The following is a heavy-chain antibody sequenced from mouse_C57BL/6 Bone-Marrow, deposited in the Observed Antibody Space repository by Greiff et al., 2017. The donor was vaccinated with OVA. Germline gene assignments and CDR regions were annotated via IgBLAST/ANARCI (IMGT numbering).Heavy chain of an antibody. D-gene: IGHD2-5*01. CDR3: ARRRYSNYWYFDV. Sequence: QVQLQQSGAELVRPGSSVKLSCKASGYTFTSYWMHWVKQRPIQGLEWIGNIDPSDSETHYNQKFKDKATLTVDKSSSTAYMQLSSLTSEDSAVYYCARRRYSNYWYFDVWGTGTTVTVSS. CDR1: GYTFTSYW. J-gene: IGHJ1*03. CDR2: IDPSDSET. V-gene: IGHV1-52*01.